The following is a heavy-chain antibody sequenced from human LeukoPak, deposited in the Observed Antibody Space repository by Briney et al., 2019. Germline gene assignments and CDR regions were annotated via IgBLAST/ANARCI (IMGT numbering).Heavy chain of an antibody. D-gene: IGHD6-13*01. CDR1: GFTFSSFS. Sequence: SGGSLRLSCAASGFTFSSFSMKWVRQAPGKGLEWVSSIDSSGSYIYCADSVKGRFTVSRDSAKNSLYLQMNSLRAEDTAMYYCARASAAAGTYFHHWGQGTLVTVSS. CDR2: IDSSGSYI. CDR3: ARASAAAGTYFHH. V-gene: IGHV3-21*01. J-gene: IGHJ1*01.